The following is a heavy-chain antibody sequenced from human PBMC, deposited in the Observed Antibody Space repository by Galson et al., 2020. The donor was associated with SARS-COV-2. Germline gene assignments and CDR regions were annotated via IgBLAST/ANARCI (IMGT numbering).Heavy chain of an antibody. CDR3: ARQGVNMIMVFTVPGWYFDL. J-gene: IGHJ2*01. D-gene: IGHD2-8*01. V-gene: IGHV4-38-2*02. CDR1: GYSVSTTNY. Sequence: SETLSLTCTVSGYSVSTTNYWGWVRQPPGRGLEWIGSIYPSGTTYYNPSLKSRVSISVDTSKNQFSLRLDSVTAADTALYYCARQGVNMIMVFTVPGWYFDLWGRGTLVTVSS. CDR2: IYPSGTT.